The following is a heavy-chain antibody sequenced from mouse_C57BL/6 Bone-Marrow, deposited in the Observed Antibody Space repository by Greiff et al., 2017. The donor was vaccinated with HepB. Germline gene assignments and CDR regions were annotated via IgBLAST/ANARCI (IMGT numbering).Heavy chain of an antibody. CDR1: GFSLTSYG. D-gene: IGHD1-1*01. J-gene: IGHJ4*01. Sequence: VMLVESGPGLVQPSQSLSITCTVSGFSLTSYGVHWVRQPPGKGLEWLGVIWSGGSTDYNAAFISRLSISKDNSKSQVFFKMNSLQADDTAIYYCAKNFYYYYGYYYAMDYWGQGTSVTVSS. CDR3: AKNFYYYYGYYYAMDY. CDR2: IWSGGST. V-gene: IGHV2-4*01.